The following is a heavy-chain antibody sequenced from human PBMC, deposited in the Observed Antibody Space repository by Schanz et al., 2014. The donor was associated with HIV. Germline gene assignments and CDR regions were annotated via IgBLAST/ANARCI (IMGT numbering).Heavy chain of an antibody. CDR2: ITPFNGNT. CDR1: GYTFTYRY. Sequence: QMQLVQSGAEVKKTGSSVKVSCKASGYTFTYRYLHWVRQAPGQALEWMGWITPFNGNTNYAQKFQDRVTITRDRSMSTAYMELSSLRSEDTAMYYCARCDEQWGWFDPWGQGTLVTVSS. D-gene: IGHD6-19*01. CDR3: ARCDEQWGWFDP. V-gene: IGHV1-45*02. J-gene: IGHJ5*02.